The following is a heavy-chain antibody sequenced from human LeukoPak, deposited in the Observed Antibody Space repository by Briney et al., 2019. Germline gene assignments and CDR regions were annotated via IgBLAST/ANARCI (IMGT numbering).Heavy chain of an antibody. Sequence: SETLSLTCAVYGGSFSGYYWSWIRQPPGKGLEWIGEINHSGSTNYNPSLKSRVTISVDTSKNQFSLKLSSVTAADTAVYYCARDGSVPPNYYYGMDVWGQGTTVTVSS. CDR2: INHSGST. D-gene: IGHD3-10*02. V-gene: IGHV4-34*01. J-gene: IGHJ6*02. CDR3: ARDGSVPPNYYYGMDV. CDR1: GGSFSGYY.